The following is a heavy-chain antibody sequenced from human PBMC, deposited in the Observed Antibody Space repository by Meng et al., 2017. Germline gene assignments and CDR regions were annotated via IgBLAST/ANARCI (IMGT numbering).Heavy chain of an antibody. V-gene: IGHV7-4-1*02. CDR2: NNTNTGNP. CDR1: GSTFTVYA. J-gene: IGHJ4*02. Sequence: NPGAFVRVSSTASGSTFTVYAMNWLLQAPGQVLEWMGLNNTNTGNPTYAQGFTGRFVFSLDTSVSTAYLQISSLKAEDTAVYYCARRYYYDSSGYYFYVFGYWGQGTLVTVSS. D-gene: IGHD3-22*01. CDR3: ARRYYYDSSGYYFYVFGY.